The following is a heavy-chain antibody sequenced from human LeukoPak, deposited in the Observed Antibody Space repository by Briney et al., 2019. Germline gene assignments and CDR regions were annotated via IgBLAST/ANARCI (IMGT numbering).Heavy chain of an antibody. Sequence: GGSLRLSCAASGFTFSTYGMHWARQAPGKGLEWVALIVYDGSDKYYADSVRGRFTISRDNSKNTLYLQMNSLTPEDTAVYYCAKVIGAYSYLDYWGQGTLVTVSS. D-gene: IGHD5-18*01. J-gene: IGHJ4*02. V-gene: IGHV3-30*02. CDR1: GFTFSTYG. CDR2: IVYDGSDK. CDR3: AKVIGAYSYLDY.